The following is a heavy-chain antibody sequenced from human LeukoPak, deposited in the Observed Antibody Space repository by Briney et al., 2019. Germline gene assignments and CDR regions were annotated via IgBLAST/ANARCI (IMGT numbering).Heavy chain of an antibody. Sequence: SETLSLTCAVYGGSFSGYYWSWIRQPPGKGLEWIGEINHSGSTNYNPSLKSRVTISVDTSKNQFSLKLSSVTAADTAVYYCARCITGTNDAFDIWGQGTMVTVSS. V-gene: IGHV4-34*01. CDR1: GGSFSGYY. D-gene: IGHD1-7*01. J-gene: IGHJ3*02. CDR2: INHSGST. CDR3: ARCITGTNDAFDI.